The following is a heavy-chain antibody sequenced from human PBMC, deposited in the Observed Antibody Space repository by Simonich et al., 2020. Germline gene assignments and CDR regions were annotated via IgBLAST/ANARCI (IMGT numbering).Heavy chain of an antibody. D-gene: IGHD3-16*01. CDR1: GGSFSCYY. CDR3: ARPLGIVWAFDI. CDR2: INHSDST. J-gene: IGHJ3*02. Sequence: QVQLQQWGAGLLKPSETLSLTCAVYGGSFSCYYWSWIRQPPGKGLEGIGEINHSDSTNYNPSLKSRVTISVDTSKNQFSLKLSSVTAADTAVYYCARPLGIVWAFDIWGQGTMVTVSS. V-gene: IGHV4-34*01.